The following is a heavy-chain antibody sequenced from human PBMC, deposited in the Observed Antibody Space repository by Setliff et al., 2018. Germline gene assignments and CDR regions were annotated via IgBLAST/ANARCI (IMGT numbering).Heavy chain of an antibody. D-gene: IGHD3-16*01. J-gene: IGHJ4*02. CDR3: AIIDDAIMDLDY. CDR1: GYSFTTYW. Sequence: PGESLKISCKGPGYSFTTYWIGWVRQMPGKGLEYMGIIYPADSDTTYSPSFQGQVTVSADKSINTAYLQWSSLKASDTAIYYCAIIDDAIMDLDYWGQGTLVTVSS. V-gene: IGHV5-51*01. CDR2: IYPADSDT.